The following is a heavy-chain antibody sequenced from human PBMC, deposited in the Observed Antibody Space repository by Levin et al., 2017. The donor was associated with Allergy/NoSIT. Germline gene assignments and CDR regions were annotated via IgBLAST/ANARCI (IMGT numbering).Heavy chain of an antibody. J-gene: IGHJ6*02. Sequence: GGSLRLSCQGSGYNFSTDWIAWVRQMPGKGLEWMGIIYPGDSDTRYSPSFQGQVTFSADKTISTAYLQWSSLEASDTAIYYCARRRYYESSGSGYYYGLDVWGQGTTVTVSS. CDR3: ARRRYYESSGSGYYYGLDV. D-gene: IGHD3-22*01. V-gene: IGHV5-51*01. CDR1: GYNFSTDW. CDR2: IYPGDSDT.